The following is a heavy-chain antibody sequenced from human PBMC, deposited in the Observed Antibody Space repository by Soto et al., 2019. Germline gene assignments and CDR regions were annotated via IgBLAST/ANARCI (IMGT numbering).Heavy chain of an antibody. V-gene: IGHV1-3*01. CDR2: INAGNGNT. J-gene: IGHJ4*02. CDR1: GYTFTSYA. D-gene: IGHD6-13*01. CDR3: AREIDSSWVNFDY. Sequence: GASVKVSCKASGYTFTSYAMHWVRQAPGQRLEWMGWINAGNGNTKYSQKFQGRVTITRDTSASTAYMELSSLRSEDTAVYYCAREIDSSWVNFDYWGQGTLVTVSS.